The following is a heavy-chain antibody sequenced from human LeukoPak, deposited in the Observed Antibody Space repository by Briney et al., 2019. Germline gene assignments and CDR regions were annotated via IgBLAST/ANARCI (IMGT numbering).Heavy chain of an antibody. Sequence: SETLSLTCTVSGGSISSYYWSWVRQPPGKGLEWIGYIYYSGSTNYNPSLKSRVTISVDTSKNQFSLKLSSVTAADTAVYYCARVIGSSGYYYYFDYWGQGTLVTVSS. V-gene: IGHV4-59*01. D-gene: IGHD3-22*01. CDR3: ARVIGSSGYYYYFDY. CDR1: GGSISSYY. J-gene: IGHJ4*02. CDR2: IYYSGST.